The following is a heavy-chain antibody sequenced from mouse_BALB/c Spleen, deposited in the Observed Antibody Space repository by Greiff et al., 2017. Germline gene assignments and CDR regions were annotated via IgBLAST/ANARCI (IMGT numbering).Heavy chain of an antibody. CDR3: ARGDYYGSRYFDV. J-gene: IGHJ1*01. CDR1: GFTFSDYY. V-gene: IGHV5-4*02. CDR2: ISDGGSYT. Sequence: EVKLMESGGGLVKPGGSLKLSCAASGFTFSDYYMYWVRQTPEKRLEWVATISDGGSYTYYPDSVKGRFTISRDNAKNNLYLQMSSLKSEDTAMYYCARGDYYGSRYFDVWGAGTTVTVSS. D-gene: IGHD1-1*01.